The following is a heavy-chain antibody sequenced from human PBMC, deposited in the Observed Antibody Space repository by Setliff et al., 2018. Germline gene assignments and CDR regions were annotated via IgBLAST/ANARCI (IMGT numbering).Heavy chain of an antibody. Sequence: ASVKVSCKVSGYTLTELSMHWVRQAPGKGLEWMGGFDPEDGETIYAQKFQGRVTVTEDTSTDTAYMELSSLRSEDTVVYYCATDKMAVAGTWFDPWGQGTLVTVSS. CDR2: FDPEDGET. V-gene: IGHV1-24*01. D-gene: IGHD6-19*01. CDR3: ATDKMAVAGTWFDP. CDR1: GYTLTELS. J-gene: IGHJ5*02.